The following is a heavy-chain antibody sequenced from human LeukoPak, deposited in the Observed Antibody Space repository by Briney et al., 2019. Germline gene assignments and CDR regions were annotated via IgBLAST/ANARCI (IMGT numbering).Heavy chain of an antibody. CDR1: GFTFSSYG. CDR3: AKDVAKWGLLPCEYDY. J-gene: IGHJ4*02. CDR2: ISYDGSNK. D-gene: IGHD1-26*01. V-gene: IGHV3-30*18. Sequence: GGSLRLSCAASGFTFSSYGMHWVRQAPGKGLEWVAVISYDGSNKYYADSVEGRFTISRDNSKNTLYLQMNSLRAEDTAVYYCAKDVAKWGLLPCEYDYWGQGTLVTVSS.